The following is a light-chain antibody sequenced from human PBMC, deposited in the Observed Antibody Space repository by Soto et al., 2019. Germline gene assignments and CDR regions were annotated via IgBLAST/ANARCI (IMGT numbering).Light chain of an antibody. CDR1: QSVSSY. Sequence: EIVLTQSPATLSLSPGERATLSCRDSQSVSSYLAWYQQKPGQAPRLLIYDASNRATDIPARFSGSGSGTDFTLTISSLEPEDFAVYYCLQRSGWPWTFGQGTKVEIK. J-gene: IGKJ1*01. CDR2: DAS. CDR3: LQRSGWPWT. V-gene: IGKV3-11*01.